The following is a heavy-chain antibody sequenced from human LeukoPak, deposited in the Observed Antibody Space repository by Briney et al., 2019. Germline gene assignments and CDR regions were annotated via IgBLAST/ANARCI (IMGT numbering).Heavy chain of an antibody. J-gene: IGHJ4*02. CDR2: ISGSGGSK. CDR3: ARRVVGARFDY. CDR1: GFTFSSDA. D-gene: IGHD1-26*01. Sequence: PGGSLRLSCAASGFTFSSDAMSWVRQAPGKGLEWVSGISGSGGSKYYADSVKGRFTISRDNSKNTLYLQMNSLRAEDTAVYYCARRVVGARFDYWGQGTLVTVSS. V-gene: IGHV3-23*01.